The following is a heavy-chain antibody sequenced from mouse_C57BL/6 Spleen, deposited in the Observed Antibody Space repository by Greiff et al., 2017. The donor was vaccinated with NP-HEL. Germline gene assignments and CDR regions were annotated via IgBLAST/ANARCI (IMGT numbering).Heavy chain of an antibody. CDR2: INPSTGGT. CDR3: ERMYYGGFAY. J-gene: IGHJ3*01. D-gene: IGHD1-1*01. CDR1: GYSFTGYY. V-gene: IGHV1-42*01. Sequence: VQLQQSGPELVKPGASVKISCKASGYSFTGYYMNWVKQSPEKSLEWIGEINPSTGGTTYNQKFKAKATLTVDKSSSTAYMQLKSSTSEDSAVYYCERMYYGGFAYWGQGTLVTVSA.